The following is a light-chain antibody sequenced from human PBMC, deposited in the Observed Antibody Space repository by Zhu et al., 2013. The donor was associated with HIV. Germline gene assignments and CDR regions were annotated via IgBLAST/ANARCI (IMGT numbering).Light chain of an antibody. V-gene: IGLV2-14*01. CDR3: HSYDNNNWV. J-gene: IGLJ3*02. Sequence: QSALTQPASLSGSPGQSITISCTGTTSDVGHYDFVSWYQQSPGKAPKLIIFEVINRPSGVPDRFSGSIDTSSNSASLTISGLRTEDEADYYCHSYDNNNWVFGGGTKLTVL. CDR1: TSDVGHYDF. CDR2: EVI.